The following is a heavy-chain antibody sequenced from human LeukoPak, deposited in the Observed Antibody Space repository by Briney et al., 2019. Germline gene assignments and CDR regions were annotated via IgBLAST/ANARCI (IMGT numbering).Heavy chain of an antibody. J-gene: IGHJ4*02. CDR2: IYHSGST. CDR3: ARGLVPSVRFLEWLSTALDY. Sequence: SETLSLTCTVSGYSISSGYYWGWIRQPPGKGLEWIGSIYHSGSTYYNPSLKSRVTISVDTSKNQFSLKLSSVTAADTAVYYCARGLVPSVRFLEWLSTALDYWGQGTLVTVSS. V-gene: IGHV4-38-2*02. CDR1: GYSISSGYY. D-gene: IGHD3-3*01.